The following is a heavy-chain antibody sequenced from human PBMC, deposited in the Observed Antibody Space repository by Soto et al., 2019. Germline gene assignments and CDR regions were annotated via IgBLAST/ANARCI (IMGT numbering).Heavy chain of an antibody. D-gene: IGHD3-9*01. V-gene: IGHV1-69*13. CDR3: AREGHYDILARGWSDP. Sequence: ASVKVSCKASGCTFSSYAISWVRQAPVQGLEWMGGTIPIFGTANYAQKFQGRVTITADESTSTAYMELSSLRSEDTAVYYCAREGHYDILARGWSDPWGQGPLVTVSS. CDR1: GCTFSSYA. J-gene: IGHJ5*02. CDR2: TIPIFGTA.